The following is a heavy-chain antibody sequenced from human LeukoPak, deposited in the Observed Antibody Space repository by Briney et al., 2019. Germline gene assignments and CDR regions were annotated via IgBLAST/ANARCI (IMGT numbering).Heavy chain of an antibody. Sequence: ASVKVSCKASGDTLNSYAFSWVRQAPGQGLEWMGGTIPIFGRTNYAQKFQGRVTIIADESKRTVYMELSSLSSEHTAVYYCARTPINMLVLGTYFDYWGQGTLVTVSS. CDR3: ARTPINMLVLGTYFDY. CDR1: GDTLNSYA. CDR2: TIPIFGRT. V-gene: IGHV1-69*01. J-gene: IGHJ4*02. D-gene: IGHD3-22*01.